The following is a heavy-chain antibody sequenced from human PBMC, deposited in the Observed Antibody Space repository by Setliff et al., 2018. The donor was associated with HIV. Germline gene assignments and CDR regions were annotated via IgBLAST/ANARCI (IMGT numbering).Heavy chain of an antibody. Sequence: TSETLSLTCTVSGGSISSYYWSWIRQPPGKGLEWIGTFYYNGDSRYNPSLKSRVTISLDTSKNHFSLRLSSVTAADTAVYYCARDESQVEVHRGYSYGSFDYWGQGTLVTVSS. D-gene: IGHD5-18*01. J-gene: IGHJ4*02. V-gene: IGHV4-59*12. CDR3: ARDESQVEVHRGYSYGSFDY. CDR2: FYYNGDS. CDR1: GGSISSYY.